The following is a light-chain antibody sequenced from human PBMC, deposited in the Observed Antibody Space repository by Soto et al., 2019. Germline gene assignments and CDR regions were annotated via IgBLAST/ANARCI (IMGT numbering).Light chain of an antibody. V-gene: IGLV1-44*01. CDR1: GSNIGSHT. Sequence: QSVLTQPPSASGTPGQRVTISCSGSGSNIGSHTVSWYQQLPGTAPNLLIYNNNQRPSGVPDRFSGSKSGTSASLAISGLQSEDEADYYCAAWDDSLNGVVFGGGTKVTVL. CDR3: AAWDDSLNGVV. J-gene: IGLJ2*01. CDR2: NNN.